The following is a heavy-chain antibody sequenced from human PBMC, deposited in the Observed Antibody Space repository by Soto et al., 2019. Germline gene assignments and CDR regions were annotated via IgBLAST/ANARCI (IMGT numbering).Heavy chain of an antibody. V-gene: IGHV3-21*01. D-gene: IGHD3-16*01. Sequence: PVGSLRLSCAASGFTFSTYGMTWVRQAPGKGLEWVSSIRSRSSYIYYADSVKGRFTISRDNAKNSLFLHMNSLRADDTAVYYCARDEGGESSLYYYYGVDVWGQGTTVTVSS. CDR2: IRSRSSYI. CDR3: ARDEGGESSLYYYYGVDV. J-gene: IGHJ6*02. CDR1: GFTFSTYG.